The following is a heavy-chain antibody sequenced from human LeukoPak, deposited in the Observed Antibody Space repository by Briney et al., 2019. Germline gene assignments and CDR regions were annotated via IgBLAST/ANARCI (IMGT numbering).Heavy chain of an antibody. CDR2: VLPVLGLS. Sequence: GSSVKVSCKASGGTFSSYAISWVRQAPGQGLEWMGRVLPVLGLSKTAQNFQGRVTITADKSTTTAYMELSSLRSEDTAVYYCARGSYYGSGSATDAFDIWGPGTKVPVS. CDR1: GGTFSSYA. V-gene: IGHV1-69*04. CDR3: ARGSYYGSGSATDAFDI. J-gene: IGHJ3*02. D-gene: IGHD3-10*01.